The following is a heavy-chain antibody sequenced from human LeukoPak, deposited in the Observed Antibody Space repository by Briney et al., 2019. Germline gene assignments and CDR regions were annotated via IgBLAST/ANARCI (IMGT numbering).Heavy chain of an antibody. V-gene: IGHV3-21*01. Sequence: PGGSLRLSCAASGFTFSNYSMNWVRQAPGKGLEWVSSISSGSDYIYYADSVKGRFTISRDNAKNSLYLQMNSLRAEDTAVYFCAREGSYSQKFDHWGQGTQVTVSS. CDR1: GFTFSNYS. CDR3: AREGSYSQKFDH. D-gene: IGHD1-26*01. CDR2: ISSGSDYI. J-gene: IGHJ5*02.